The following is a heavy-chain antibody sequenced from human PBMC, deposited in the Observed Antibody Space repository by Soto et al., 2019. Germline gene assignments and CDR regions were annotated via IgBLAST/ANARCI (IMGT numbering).Heavy chain of an antibody. CDR1: GYTFTSYG. CDR2: ISAFNGDT. J-gene: IGHJ4*02. CDR3: AREAGWQRMVPYD. Sequence: QVQLVQSGTEVKKPGASVNVSCKAFGYTFTSYGFSWVRQVPGQGLEWLGWISAFNGDTQYAQTMKGRLTVTTDTSTTTVHMDLRSLTTADTAVYYCAREAGWQRMVPYDWGQGTLVTVS. V-gene: IGHV1-18*04. D-gene: IGHD6-25*01.